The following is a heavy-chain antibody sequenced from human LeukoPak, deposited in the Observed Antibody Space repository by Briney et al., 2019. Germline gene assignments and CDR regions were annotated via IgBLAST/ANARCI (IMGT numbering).Heavy chain of an antibody. J-gene: IGHJ4*02. V-gene: IGHV3-23*01. CDR2: ISASGGST. D-gene: IGHD3-9*01. Sequence: GSLTLSCPASGFIFSSYAMSWVRQPAGKGLERVSAISASGGSTYYADSVKGRFTISRDNSKNTLYLQMNSLRAEDTAVYYCAKSLSYYDILKSRDYFDYWGQGTLVTVSS. CDR1: GFIFSSYA. CDR3: AKSLSYYDILKSRDYFDY.